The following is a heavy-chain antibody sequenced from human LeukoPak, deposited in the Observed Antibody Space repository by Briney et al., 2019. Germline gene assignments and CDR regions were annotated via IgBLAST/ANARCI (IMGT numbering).Heavy chain of an antibody. J-gene: IGHJ6*02. V-gene: IGHV4-34*01. CDR2: INHSGST. CDR1: GGSFSGYY. Sequence: SETLSLTCAVYGGSFSGYYWSWIRQPPGKGLEWIGEINHSGSTNYNPSLKSRVTISVDTSKNQFSLKLSSVTAADTAVYYCARVVGYSGYDLPNYYYYGMDVWGQGTTVNISS. D-gene: IGHD5-12*01. CDR3: ARVVGYSGYDLPNYYYYGMDV.